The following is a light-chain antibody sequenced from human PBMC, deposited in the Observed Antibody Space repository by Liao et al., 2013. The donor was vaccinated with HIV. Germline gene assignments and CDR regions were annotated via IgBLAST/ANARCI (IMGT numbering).Light chain of an antibody. CDR2: QDR. CDR1: RLGNKN. Sequence: SYELTQPPSLSVSPGQTASITCSGERLGNKNVCWYQQRPGQSPVLVIYQDRHRPAGIPERFSGSSSGNTATLTISGTQPMDEADYYCQTWESTSFVFGSGTKVIVL. V-gene: IGLV3-1*01. CDR3: QTWESTSFV. J-gene: IGLJ1*01.